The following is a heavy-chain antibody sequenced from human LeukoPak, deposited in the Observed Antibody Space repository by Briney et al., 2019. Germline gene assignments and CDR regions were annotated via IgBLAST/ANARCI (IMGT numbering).Heavy chain of an antibody. CDR2: MSGSGGNT. CDR3: AKGGEDYYYMDV. V-gene: IGHV3-23*01. Sequence: GGSLRLSCAASGFTFSSYAMSWVRQAPGKRLEWVSAMSGSGGNTNYADSVKGRFTISRDNSKNTVYLQMNSLRAEDTAFYYCAKGGEDYYYMDVWGKGTTVTISS. D-gene: IGHD2-15*01. J-gene: IGHJ6*03. CDR1: GFTFSSYA.